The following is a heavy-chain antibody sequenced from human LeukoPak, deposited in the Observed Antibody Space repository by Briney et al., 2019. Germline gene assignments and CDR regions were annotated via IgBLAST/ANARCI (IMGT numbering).Heavy chain of an antibody. V-gene: IGHV4-34*01. CDR1: GGSFSGYY. D-gene: IGHD2-2*01. Sequence: SSETLSLTCAVYGGSFSGYYWSWIRQPPGKGLEWIGEINHSGSTNYNPSLKSRVTISVDTSKNQFSLKLSSVTAADTAVYYCARHRGYCSSTSCIRYYYYYMDVWGKGTTVTISS. J-gene: IGHJ6*03. CDR3: ARHRGYCSSTSCIRYYYYYMDV. CDR2: INHSGST.